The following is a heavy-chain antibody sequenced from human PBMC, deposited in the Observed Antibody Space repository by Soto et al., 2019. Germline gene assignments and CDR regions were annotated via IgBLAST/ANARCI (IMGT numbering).Heavy chain of an antibody. J-gene: IGHJ6*03. CDR1: GGSISSYY. Sequence: SETLSLTCTVSGGSISSYYWSWIRQPPGKGLEWIGYIYYSGSTNYNPSLKSRVTISVDTSKNQFSLKLSSVTAADTAVYYCARGQRSDYYYYYYMEVWGKGTTVTVSS. D-gene: IGHD1-1*01. CDR3: ARGQRSDYYYYYYMEV. V-gene: IGHV4-59*01. CDR2: IYYSGST.